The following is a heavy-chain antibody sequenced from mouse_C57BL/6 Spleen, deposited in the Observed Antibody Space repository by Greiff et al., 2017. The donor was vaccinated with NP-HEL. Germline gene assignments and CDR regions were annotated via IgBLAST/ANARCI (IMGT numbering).Heavy chain of an antibody. J-gene: IGHJ3*01. CDR2: INPYNGGT. V-gene: IGHV1-19*01. CDR1: GYTFTDYY. Sequence: VQLQQSGPVLVKPGASVKMSCKASGYTFTDYYMNWVKQSHGKSLEWIGVINPYNGGTSYNQKFKGKATLTVDKSSSTAYMELNSLTSEDSAVYYCARGDSGYGFAYWGQGTLVTVSA. D-gene: IGHD3-2*02. CDR3: ARGDSGYGFAY.